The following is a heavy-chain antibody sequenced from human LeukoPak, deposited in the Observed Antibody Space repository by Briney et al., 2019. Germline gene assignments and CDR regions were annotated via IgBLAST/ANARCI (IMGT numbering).Heavy chain of an antibody. Sequence: GGSLRLSCAASGYTFRGFGIHWVRQAPGQGLQWVAFIRSDGSHQFYADSVKDRFSISRDNSNNTLFLQMNRLRPEDTAVYYCVKGGSGHWGDFDYLGQGTLVTVSS. J-gene: IGHJ4*02. CDR2: IRSDGSHQ. V-gene: IGHV3-30*02. CDR1: GYTFRGFG. D-gene: IGHD3-3*01. CDR3: VKGGSGHWGDFDY.